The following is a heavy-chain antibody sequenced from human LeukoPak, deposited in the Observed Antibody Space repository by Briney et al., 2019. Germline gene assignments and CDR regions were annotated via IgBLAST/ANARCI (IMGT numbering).Heavy chain of an antibody. Sequence: EGSLRLSCAASGFTLSTYWMHWVRQAPGEGLVWVSRIKNDGSSTYYADSAKGRFTISRDNAKNTLYLQMSSLRAEDTAVYYCARSDYFNSWGQGTLVTVSS. CDR1: GFTLSTYW. CDR2: IKNDGSST. J-gene: IGHJ4*02. V-gene: IGHV3-74*01. CDR3: ARSDYFNS.